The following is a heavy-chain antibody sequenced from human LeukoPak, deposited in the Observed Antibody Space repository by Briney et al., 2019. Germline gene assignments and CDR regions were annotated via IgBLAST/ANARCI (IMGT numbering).Heavy chain of an antibody. CDR3: ARVACSSASRPKRGTFDY. CDR2: IYTSGTT. Sequence: SETLSLTCIVSGGSITSYYWSWIRQPPGKGLEWIGRIYTSGTTKYNPSLESRVTISVHTSRNQFSLSLTSVTAADTAIYYCARVACSSASRPKRGTFDYWGQGTLVTVSS. CDR1: GGSITSYY. V-gene: IGHV4-4*08. J-gene: IGHJ4*02. D-gene: IGHD2-2*01.